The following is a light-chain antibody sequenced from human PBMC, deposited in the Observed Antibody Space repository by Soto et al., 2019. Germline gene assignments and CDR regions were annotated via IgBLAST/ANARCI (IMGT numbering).Light chain of an antibody. J-gene: IGKJ4*01. Sequence: EIVLTQSPDTLSLSPGAGATLSCRASQSLSSNFLAWYQQRPGQAPRLLIYAASSRATGIPDRFSGSGSGTDFTLTIRRLEPEDFAVYYCQQYGSSPRTFGGGTKVDIK. CDR2: AAS. CDR1: QSLSSNF. CDR3: QQYGSSPRT. V-gene: IGKV3-20*01.